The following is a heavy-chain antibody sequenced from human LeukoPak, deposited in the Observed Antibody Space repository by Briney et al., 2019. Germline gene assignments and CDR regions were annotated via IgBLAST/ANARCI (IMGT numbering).Heavy chain of an antibody. CDR1: GFTFTDYY. D-gene: IGHD6-19*01. Sequence: NPGGSLRLSCATSGFTFTDYYMSWIRQAPGKGLEWVSYISVSGTTMYYADSVKGRFTLSRDNAKNSLYLQMNSLRADDTAVYYCAKEYSSGWYGPSDYWGQGTLVTVSS. CDR3: AKEYSSGWYGPSDY. V-gene: IGHV3-11*01. CDR2: ISVSGTTM. J-gene: IGHJ4*02.